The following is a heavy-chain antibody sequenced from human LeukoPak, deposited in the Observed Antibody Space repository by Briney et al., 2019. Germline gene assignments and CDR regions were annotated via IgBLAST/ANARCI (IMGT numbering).Heavy chain of an antibody. J-gene: IGHJ4*01. CDR2: ISAYNGKT. CDR3: ARDVGPRSLRYFDDTNDY. CDR1: GYTFTSYG. D-gene: IGHD3-9*01. Sequence: GASVKVSCKASGYTFTSYGISWVRQAPGQGREWMGWISAYNGKTNYAQKLQGRVTMTTDTSTSTAYMELRSLRSDDTAVYYCARDVGPRSLRYFDDTNDYWGHGTLVTVSS. V-gene: IGHV1-18*01.